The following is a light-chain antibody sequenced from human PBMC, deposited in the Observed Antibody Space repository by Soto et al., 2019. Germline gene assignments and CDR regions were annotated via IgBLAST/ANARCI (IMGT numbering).Light chain of an antibody. V-gene: IGKV1-5*03. CDR2: GAS. CDR3: QHYKPYKT. CDR1: QSTSSW. Sequence: DIQMTQSPSTLPASVGDRVTITCRASQSTSSWVAWYQQRPGKPPKLVIYGASTLERGVPSRFSGSGSGTEFTLTIAGLQPDDFATYYCQHYKPYKTFGQGTKVDIK. J-gene: IGKJ1*01.